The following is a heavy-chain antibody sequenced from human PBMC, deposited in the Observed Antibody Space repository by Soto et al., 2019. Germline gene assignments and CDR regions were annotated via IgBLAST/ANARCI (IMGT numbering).Heavy chain of an antibody. CDR3: AREGGGYCSSTSCLKYYYYYGMDV. CDR1: GFTFSSYG. Sequence: GGSLRLSCAASGFTFSSYGMHWVRQAPGKGLEWVAVIWYDGSNKYYADSVKGRFTISRDNSKNTLYLQMNSLRAEDTAVYYCAREGGGYCSSTSCLKYYYYYGMDVWGQGTTVTVS. V-gene: IGHV3-33*01. J-gene: IGHJ6*02. D-gene: IGHD2-2*01. CDR2: IWYDGSNK.